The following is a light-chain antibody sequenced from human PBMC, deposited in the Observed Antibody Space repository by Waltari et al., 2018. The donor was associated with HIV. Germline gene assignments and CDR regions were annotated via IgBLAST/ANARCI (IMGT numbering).Light chain of an antibody. CDR1: SSNIGEGYD. J-gene: IGLJ2*01. V-gene: IGLV1-40*01. CDR3: QSYDSSLSVVI. CDR2: GNS. Sequence: QSVLTQPPSVSGASGQRVTISCTGSSSNIGEGYDVHWYQHLPGTAPKLLIFGNSNRPSGVPDRFSGSKSATSASLAITGLQVDDEADYYCQSYDSSLSVVIFGGGTKLTVL.